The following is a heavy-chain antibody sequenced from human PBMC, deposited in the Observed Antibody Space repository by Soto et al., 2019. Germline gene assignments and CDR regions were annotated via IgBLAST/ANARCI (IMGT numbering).Heavy chain of an antibody. J-gene: IGHJ5*02. CDR3: VRGVGGSESYYDENWFDP. D-gene: IGHD3-10*01. Sequence: SETLSLTCTVSGYSISSGYYWGWIRQSPGGGLEWIGTIYHTEITHYNPSLKSRVLISVDTSKNQISLKFTSVTAADSAVYYCVRGVGGSESYYDENWFDPWGQGTLVTVSS. V-gene: IGHV4-38-2*02. CDR2: IYHTEIT. CDR1: GYSISSGYY.